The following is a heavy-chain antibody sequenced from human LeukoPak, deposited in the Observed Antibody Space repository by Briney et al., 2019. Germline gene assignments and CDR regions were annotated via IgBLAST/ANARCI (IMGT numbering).Heavy chain of an antibody. Sequence: SETLSLTCAVYGGSFSGYYWSWIRQPPGKGLEWIGEINHSGSTNYNPSLKSRVTMSVDTSKNQFSLKLSSVTAADTAAYYCAREGALWFGEFRPFDYWGQGTLVTVSS. V-gene: IGHV4-34*01. J-gene: IGHJ4*02. CDR3: AREGALWFGEFRPFDY. CDR2: INHSGST. CDR1: GGSFSGYY. D-gene: IGHD3-10*01.